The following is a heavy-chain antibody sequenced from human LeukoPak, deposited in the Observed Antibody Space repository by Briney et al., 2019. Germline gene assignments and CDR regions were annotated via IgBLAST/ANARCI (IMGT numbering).Heavy chain of an antibody. D-gene: IGHD6-13*01. V-gene: IGHV3-53*01. CDR1: GFTVSSNY. Sequence: GGSLRLSCAASGFTVSSNYMSWVRQAPGKGLEWVSVIYSGGSTYYADSVKGRFTISRDNTKNTLYLQMNSLRAEDTAVYYCAREGYSSCFDPWGQGTLVTVSS. CDR3: AREGYSSCFDP. J-gene: IGHJ5*02. CDR2: IYSGGST.